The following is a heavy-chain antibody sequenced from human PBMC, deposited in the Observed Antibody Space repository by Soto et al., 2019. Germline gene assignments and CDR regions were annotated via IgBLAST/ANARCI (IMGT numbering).Heavy chain of an antibody. CDR1: GGSISSGGYY. CDR2: IYYSGST. J-gene: IGHJ6*02. Sequence: QVQLQESGPGLVKPSQTLSLTCTVSGGSISSGGYYWSWIRQHPGKGLEWIGYIYYSGSTYYNPSLKSRVTISVDTSTNQLSLKLSSVTAADTAVYYCARRSRLYYYYGMDVWCQGTKVTVSS. V-gene: IGHV4-31*03. CDR3: ARRSRLYYYYGMDV.